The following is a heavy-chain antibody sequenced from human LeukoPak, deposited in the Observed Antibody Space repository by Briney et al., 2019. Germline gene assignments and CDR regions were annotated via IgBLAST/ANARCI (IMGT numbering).Heavy chain of an antibody. CDR3: AKDRSVAGSDAFDI. CDR2: IRYDGSNN. J-gene: IGHJ3*02. V-gene: IGHV3-30*02. Sequence: GGSLRLSCAASGFTFSSYGMHWVRQAPGKGLEWVAFIRYDGSNNYYADSVKGRFTISRDNSKNTLYLQMNSLRAEDTAVYYCAKDRSVAGSDAFDIWGQGTMVTVSS. CDR1: GFTFSSYG. D-gene: IGHD6-19*01.